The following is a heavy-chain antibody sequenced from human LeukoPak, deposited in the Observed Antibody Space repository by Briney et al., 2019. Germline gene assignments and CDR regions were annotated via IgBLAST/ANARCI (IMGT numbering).Heavy chain of an antibody. Sequence: SVTVSCTASGGTFSSYAISWVRQASGQGLEWMGGIIPIFGTANYAQKFQGRVTITADESTSTAYMELSSLRSEDTAVYYCARDWDHNRLYYDFWSGYYRGMDVWGQGTTVTVSS. CDR2: IIPIFGTA. D-gene: IGHD3-3*01. CDR1: GGTFSSYA. CDR3: ARDWDHNRLYYDFWSGYYRGMDV. J-gene: IGHJ6*02. V-gene: IGHV1-69*13.